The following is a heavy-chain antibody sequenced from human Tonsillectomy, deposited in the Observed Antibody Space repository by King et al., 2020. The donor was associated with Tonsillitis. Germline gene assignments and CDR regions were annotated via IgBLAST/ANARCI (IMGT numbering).Heavy chain of an antibody. V-gene: IGHV3-9*01. Sequence: VQLVESGGGLVQPGRSLRLSCAASGFTFDDYAMHWVRQAPGKGLEWVSGISWNGGRIGYADSVKGRFTISRDNAKKSLYLQMNSLRAEDPALYYCAKDRGLGYFQHWGQGTLVTVSS. D-gene: IGHD6-19*01. CDR1: GFTFDDYA. J-gene: IGHJ1*01. CDR3: AKDRGLGYFQH. CDR2: ISWNGGRI.